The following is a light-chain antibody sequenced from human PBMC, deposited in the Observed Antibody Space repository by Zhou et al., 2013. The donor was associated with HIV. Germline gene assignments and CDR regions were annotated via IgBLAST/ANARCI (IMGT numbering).Light chain of an antibody. CDR3: QHYNSYRYT. CDR1: QNINRY. J-gene: IGKJ2*01. V-gene: IGKV1-5*01. Sequence: DIQMTQSPSSLSASVGDRVTIPCRASQNINRYLNWFQQKPGKAPKLLIYAASSLKSGVPSRFSGSGSGTEFTLTISSLQPDDFATYYCQHYNSYRYTFGQGTKLEIK. CDR2: AAS.